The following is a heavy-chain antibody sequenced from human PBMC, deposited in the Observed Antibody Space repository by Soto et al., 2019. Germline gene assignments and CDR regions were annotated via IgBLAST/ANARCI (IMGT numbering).Heavy chain of an antibody. CDR2: ISAYNGNT. CDR3: ARAETYYYDSSGYYPPRNFDY. D-gene: IGHD3-22*01. CDR1: GYTFTSYG. J-gene: IGHJ4*02. Sequence: QVQLVQSGAEVKKPGASVKVSCKASGYTFTSYGISWVRQAPGQGLEWMGWISAYNGNTNYAQERQGRGTMTTDTSTSTAYMELRSLRSDDTAVYYCARAETYYYDSSGYYPPRNFDYWGQGTLVTVSS. V-gene: IGHV1-18*01.